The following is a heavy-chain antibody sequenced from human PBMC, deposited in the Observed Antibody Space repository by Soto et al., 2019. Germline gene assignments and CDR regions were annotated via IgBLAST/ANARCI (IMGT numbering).Heavy chain of an antibody. D-gene: IGHD3-10*01. CDR1: GGPISSGGYY. Sequence: QVQLQESGPGLVKPSQTLSLTCTVSGGPISSGGYYWSWIRQHPGKGLEWIGYIYYSGSTYYNPSLKSRVTISVDTSKNQFSLKLSSVTAADTAVYYCARASGTYMGPDYYGMDVWGQGTTVTVSS. CDR2: IYYSGST. J-gene: IGHJ6*02. V-gene: IGHV4-31*03. CDR3: ARASGTYMGPDYYGMDV.